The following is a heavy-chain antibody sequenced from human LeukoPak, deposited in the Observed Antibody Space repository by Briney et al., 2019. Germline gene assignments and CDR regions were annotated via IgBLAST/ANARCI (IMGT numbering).Heavy chain of an antibody. CDR2: ISYGGST. CDR3: AREGTAGTNLNWFDP. J-gene: IGHJ5*02. CDR1: GGSISSYY. V-gene: IGHV4-59*01. D-gene: IGHD1-1*01. Sequence: SETLSLTCTVSGGSISSYYWSWIRQPPGKGLEWIGYISYGGSTNFNPSLKSRVTISVDTSKNQFSLKLSSVTAADTAVYYCAREGTAGTNLNWFDPWGQGTLVTVSS.